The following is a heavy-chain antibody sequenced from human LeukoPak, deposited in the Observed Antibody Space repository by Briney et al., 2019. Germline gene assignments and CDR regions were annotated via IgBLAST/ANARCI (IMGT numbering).Heavy chain of an antibody. CDR2: TYYRSKWYN. CDR1: GDSVSSNSAA. CDR3: ARDRRYCSSTSCRATGFDP. D-gene: IGHD2-2*01. Sequence: SQTLSLTCAISGDSVSSNSAAWNWIRQSPSRGLEWLGRTYYRSKWYNDYAVSVKSRITINPDTSKNQFSLQLNSVTPEDTAVYYCARDRRYCSSTSCRATGFDPWGQGTLVTVSS. J-gene: IGHJ5*02. V-gene: IGHV6-1*01.